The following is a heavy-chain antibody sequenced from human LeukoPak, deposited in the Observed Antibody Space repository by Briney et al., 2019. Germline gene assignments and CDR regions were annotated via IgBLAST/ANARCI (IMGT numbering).Heavy chain of an antibody. CDR2: INSDGSST. Sequence: PSGSLTLTCTASGFSFSSNWKHWVRQAQPQGLVLVSRINSDGSSTSYSDSVKGRFTISRDNATNTLYLQMNSLRAEDTAVYYCARDPSTWEYYYGSGSEGAFDIWGQGTMVTVSS. V-gene: IGHV3-74*01. D-gene: IGHD3-10*01. J-gene: IGHJ3*02. CDR3: ARDPSTWEYYYGSGSEGAFDI. CDR1: GFSFSSNW.